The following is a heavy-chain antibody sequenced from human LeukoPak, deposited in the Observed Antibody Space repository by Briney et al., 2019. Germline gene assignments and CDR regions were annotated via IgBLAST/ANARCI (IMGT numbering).Heavy chain of an antibody. CDR2: IYPGDSEG. Sequence: GESLKISCEGSGYRFTSYWIGWVRQMPGKGLEWMGIIYPGDSEGRYSPSFQGQVTISADKSINTAYLQWSSLKASDTAMYYCARHQPRTVTALSGGFDLWGRGTLVTVSS. CDR3: ARHQPRTVTALSGGFDL. CDR1: GYRFTSYW. V-gene: IGHV5-51*01. D-gene: IGHD2-21*02. J-gene: IGHJ2*01.